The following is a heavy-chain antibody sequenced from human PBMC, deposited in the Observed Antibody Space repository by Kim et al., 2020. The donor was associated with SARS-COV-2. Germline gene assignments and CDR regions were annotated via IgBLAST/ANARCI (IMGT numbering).Heavy chain of an antibody. Sequence: SVKVSCKASGGTFSSYAISWVRQAPGQGLEWMGGIIPIFGTANYAQKFQGRVTITADESTSTAYMELSSLRSEDTAVYYCASEIPPAGYDILTGYPSDAFDIWGQGTMVTVSS. J-gene: IGHJ3*02. CDR3: ASEIPPAGYDILTGYPSDAFDI. V-gene: IGHV1-69*13. CDR2: IIPIFGTA. D-gene: IGHD3-9*01. CDR1: GGTFSSYA.